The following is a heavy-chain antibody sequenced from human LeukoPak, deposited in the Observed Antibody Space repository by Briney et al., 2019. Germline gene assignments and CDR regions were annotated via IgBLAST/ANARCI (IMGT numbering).Heavy chain of an antibody. J-gene: IGHJ4*02. CDR2: IIPIFGTA. Sequence: ASVKVSCKASGGTFSSYAISWVRQAPGQGLEWMGGIIPIFGTANYAQKFQGRVTITADESTSTAYMELSSLRSEDTAVYYCARSSWPQYYFDYWGQGTLVTVSS. D-gene: IGHD5-12*01. V-gene: IGHV1-69*13. CDR3: ARSSWPQYYFDY. CDR1: GGTFSSYA.